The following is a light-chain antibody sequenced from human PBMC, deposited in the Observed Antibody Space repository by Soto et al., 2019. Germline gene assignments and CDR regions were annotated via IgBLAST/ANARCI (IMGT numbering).Light chain of an antibody. Sequence: KQMTQSPSSLSAYVGDRVTITCRTSQDISNDLDWYQQKPGKAPKLLIYKASTLKSGVPSRFSGSGFGTDFTLTITSLQPEDFATYYCQQVASYPSTFGGGTKVDIK. CDR2: KAS. J-gene: IGKJ4*01. V-gene: IGKV1-13*02. CDR3: QQVASYPST. CDR1: QDISND.